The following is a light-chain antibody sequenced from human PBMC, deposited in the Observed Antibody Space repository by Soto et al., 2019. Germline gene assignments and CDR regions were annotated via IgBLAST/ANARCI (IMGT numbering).Light chain of an antibody. CDR2: DAS. Sequence: DIQMTQSPSTLSASVGDRVTITCRASQSISSWLAWYQQKAGKAPKLLIYDASSLESGVQSRFSGSGSGTESTLTISSLQPDDFATYYCQQYNSSPEAFGQGTKVEIK. CDR3: QQYNSSPEA. J-gene: IGKJ1*01. CDR1: QSISSW. V-gene: IGKV1-5*01.